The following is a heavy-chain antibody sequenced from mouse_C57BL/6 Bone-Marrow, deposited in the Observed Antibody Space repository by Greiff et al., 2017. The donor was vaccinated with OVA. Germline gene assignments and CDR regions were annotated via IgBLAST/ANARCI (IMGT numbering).Heavy chain of an antibody. CDR3: ARYGNYVTWFAY. D-gene: IGHD2-1*01. V-gene: IGHV1-81*01. CDR2: IYPRSGNT. CDR1: GYTFTSYG. Sequence: QIQLQQSGAELARPGASVKLSCKASGYTFTSYGISWVKQRTGQGLEWIGEIYPRSGNTYYNEKFKGKVTLTADKSSSTAYMELRSLTSEDSAVYFCARYGNYVTWFAYWGQGTLVTVSA. J-gene: IGHJ3*01.